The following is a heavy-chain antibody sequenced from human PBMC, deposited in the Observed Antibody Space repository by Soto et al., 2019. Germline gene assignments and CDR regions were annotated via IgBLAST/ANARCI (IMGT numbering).Heavy chain of an antibody. J-gene: IGHJ1*01. Sequence: PGESLKISCKGSGYSFTSYWIGWVRQMPGKGLEWMGIIYPGDSDTRYSASFQGQVTISADKSSSTAYLQWSSLKASDTAMYYCARAYCSGGSCYSEYFQHWGQGTLVTVSS. D-gene: IGHD2-15*01. V-gene: IGHV5-51*01. CDR1: GYSFTSYW. CDR2: IYPGDSDT. CDR3: ARAYCSGGSCYSEYFQH.